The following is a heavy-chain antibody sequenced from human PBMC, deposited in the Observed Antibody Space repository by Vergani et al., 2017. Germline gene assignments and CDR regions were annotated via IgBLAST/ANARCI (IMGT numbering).Heavy chain of an antibody. V-gene: IGHV3-21*01. CDR3: ASAFVSYYGMDV. CDR2: ISSSSSYI. Sequence: EVQLVESGGGLVKSGGSLRLSCAASGFTFSSYSMNWVRQAPGKGLEWVSSISSSSSYIYYADSVKGRFTISRDNAKNSLYLQMNSLRAEDTAVYYCASAFVSYYGMDVWGQGTTVTVSS. CDR1: GFTFSSYS. J-gene: IGHJ6*02.